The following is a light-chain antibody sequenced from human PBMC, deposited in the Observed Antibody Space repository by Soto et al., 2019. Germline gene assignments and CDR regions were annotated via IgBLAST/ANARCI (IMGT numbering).Light chain of an antibody. J-gene: IGKJ1*01. Sequence: DIQMTQSPSTLSASVGDRFTITCRASQDISTWLAWYQQKPGTAPKLLIYKASRLETGVPSRFSGSGSGTEFTLTISFLQPDDFATYSCLQTYTTLWTFGQGTTVDIK. CDR3: LQTYTTLWT. CDR1: QDISTW. V-gene: IGKV1-5*03. CDR2: KAS.